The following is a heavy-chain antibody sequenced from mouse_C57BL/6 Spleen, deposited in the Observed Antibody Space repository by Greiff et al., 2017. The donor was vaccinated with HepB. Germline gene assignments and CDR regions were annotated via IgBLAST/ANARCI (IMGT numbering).Heavy chain of an antibody. V-gene: IGHV1-72*01. CDR3: ASRGVSGEWDLDV. Sequence: VQLQQPGAELVKPGASVKLSCKASGYTFTSYWMHWVKQRPGRGLEWIGRLGPNSGGTKYNEKFKSKATLTVDKPSSTAYVQRSSLTSEDSAVHYGASRGVSGEWDLDVWGTGTAVTVSS. CDR1: GYTFTSYW. J-gene: IGHJ1*03. CDR2: LGPNSGGT. D-gene: IGHD1-3*01.